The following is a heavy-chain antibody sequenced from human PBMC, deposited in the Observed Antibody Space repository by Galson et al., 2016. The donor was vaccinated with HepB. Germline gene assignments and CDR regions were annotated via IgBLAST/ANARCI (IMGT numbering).Heavy chain of an antibody. Sequence: SLRLSCAASGFTFNSYAMSWVRQAPGKGLEWVSSISGSAGSTFYADSVKGRFTISRDNSKNTLSLLMNSLRAEDTAIYYCAKEGPYFYYYAMDVWGQGATVTVSS. J-gene: IGHJ6*02. CDR2: ISGSAGST. V-gene: IGHV3-23*01. CDR3: AKEGPYFYYYAMDV. CDR1: GFTFNSYA.